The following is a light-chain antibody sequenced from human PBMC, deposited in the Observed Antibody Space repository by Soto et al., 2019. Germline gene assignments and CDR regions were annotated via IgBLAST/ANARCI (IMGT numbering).Light chain of an antibody. Sequence: EVVMTQSPATLSVSPGERATLSCRASQFVSTNLAWYQQKPGQAPRLLIYSASTRATGIPARFSGSGSGTEFTLTISSLQSEDVGVYYCQQFNNWPPLTFGGGTKVEIK. V-gene: IGKV3-15*01. CDR3: QQFNNWPPLT. CDR2: SAS. J-gene: IGKJ4*01. CDR1: QFVSTN.